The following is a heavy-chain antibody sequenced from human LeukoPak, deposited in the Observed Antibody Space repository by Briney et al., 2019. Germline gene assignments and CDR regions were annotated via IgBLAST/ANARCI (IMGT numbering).Heavy chain of an antibody. CDR2: ISSSSSYI. Sequence: PGGSLRLSCAASGFTFSSYSMNWVRQAPGKGLEWVSSISSSSSYIYYADSVKGRFTISRDNAKNSLYLQMNSLRAEDTAVYYCARAAGTSNYFDYWGQGTLVTVSS. J-gene: IGHJ4*02. CDR1: GFTFSSYS. D-gene: IGHD6-13*01. CDR3: ARAAGTSNYFDY. V-gene: IGHV3-21*01.